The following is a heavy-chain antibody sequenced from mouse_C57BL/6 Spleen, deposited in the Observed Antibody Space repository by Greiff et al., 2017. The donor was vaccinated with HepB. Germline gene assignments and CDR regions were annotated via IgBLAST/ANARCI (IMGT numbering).Heavy chain of an antibody. CDR1: GFTFTDYY. Sequence: EVMLVESGGGLVQPGGSLSLSCAASGFTFTDYYMSWVRQPPGKALEWLGFIRNKANGYTTEYSASVKGRFTISRDNSQSILYLQMNALRAEDRATYYCARYDSWFAYWGQGTLVTVSA. V-gene: IGHV7-3*01. J-gene: IGHJ3*01. CDR2: IRNKANGYTT. CDR3: ARYDSWFAY.